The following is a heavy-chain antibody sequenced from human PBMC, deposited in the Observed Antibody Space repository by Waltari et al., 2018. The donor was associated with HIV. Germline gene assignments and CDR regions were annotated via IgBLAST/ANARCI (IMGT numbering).Heavy chain of an antibody. CDR2: IYYSGST. CDR1: GGSISSSSYY. Sequence: KPSETLSLTCTVSGGSISSSSYYWGWIRQPPGKGLEWIGSIYYSGSTYYNPSLKSRVTISVDTSKNQFSLKLSSVTAADTAVYYCARHSLTYYYDSSGYSVAFDYWGQGTLVTVSS. J-gene: IGHJ4*02. V-gene: IGHV4-39*01. CDR3: ARHSLTYYYDSSGYSVAFDY. D-gene: IGHD3-22*01.